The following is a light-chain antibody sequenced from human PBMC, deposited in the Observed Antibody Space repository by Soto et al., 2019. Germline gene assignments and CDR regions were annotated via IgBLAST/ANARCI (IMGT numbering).Light chain of an antibody. J-gene: IGKJ4*01. V-gene: IGKV3D-15*01. CDR1: QSVVSD. CDR3: QQYKSGPRT. CDR2: NXF. Sequence: EIVLTQSPATLSLSPGERATLSCSASQSVVSDLAWYQQKPGQAPRVXTANXFTRATGGPTRISGSGSGTEFTLTISSLQSEYFVVYYCQQYKSGPRTFGGGTKVDI.